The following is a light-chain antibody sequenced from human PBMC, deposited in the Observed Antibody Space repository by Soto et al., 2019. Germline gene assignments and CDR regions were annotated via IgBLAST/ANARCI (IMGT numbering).Light chain of an antibody. CDR3: QQRRNWPRT. J-gene: IGKJ2*01. Sequence: EIVLTQSPATLSLSPGERATFSCRASDSISTYLVWYQQKPDQAPRLIIYDASKRATGIPARFSGSGSGTDFTLTISSLEPEDFAVYYCQQRRNWPRTFGQGTKVEIK. V-gene: IGKV3-11*01. CDR2: DAS. CDR1: DSISTY.